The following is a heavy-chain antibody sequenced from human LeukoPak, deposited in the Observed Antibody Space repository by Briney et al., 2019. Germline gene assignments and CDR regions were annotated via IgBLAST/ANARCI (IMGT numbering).Heavy chain of an antibody. CDR3: ARVEQGYCSSTSCGP. D-gene: IGHD2-2*01. V-gene: IGHV3-11*04. CDR2: ISSSGSTI. CDR1: GFTFSDYY. J-gene: IGHJ5*02. Sequence: GGSLRLSCAASGFTFSDYYMSWIRQAPGKGLEWVSYISSSGSTIYYADSVKGRFTISRDNAKNPLYLQMNSLRAEDTAVYYCARVEQGYCSSTSCGPWGQGTLVTVSS.